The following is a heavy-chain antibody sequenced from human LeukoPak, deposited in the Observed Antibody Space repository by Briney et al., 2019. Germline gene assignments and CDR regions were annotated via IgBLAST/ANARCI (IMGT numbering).Heavy chain of an antibody. CDR1: GFTFSSYS. CDR2: ISSSSSTI. CDR3: ARAPGITILGVVTHNWFDP. V-gene: IGHV3-48*01. Sequence: GGSLRLSCAASGFTFSSYSMNWVRQAPGKGLEWVSYISSSSSTIYYADSVKGRFTISRDNAKNSLYLQMNSLRAEDTAVYYCARAPGITILGVVTHNWFDPWGQGTLVTVSS. J-gene: IGHJ5*02. D-gene: IGHD3-3*01.